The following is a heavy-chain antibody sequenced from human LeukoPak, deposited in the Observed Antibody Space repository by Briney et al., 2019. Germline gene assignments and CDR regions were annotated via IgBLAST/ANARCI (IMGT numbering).Heavy chain of an antibody. CDR2: IYYSGST. Sequence: SETLSLTCTVSGGSISSSSYYWGWIRQPPGQGLEWIGSIYYSGSTTYNPSLKSRVTISLDTSKNQFSLKLRSVTAADTAVYYCAGDFGSGSYRFDYWGQGTLVTVSS. CDR3: AGDFGSGSYRFDY. CDR1: GGSISSSSYY. J-gene: IGHJ4*01. V-gene: IGHV4-39*07. D-gene: IGHD3-10*01.